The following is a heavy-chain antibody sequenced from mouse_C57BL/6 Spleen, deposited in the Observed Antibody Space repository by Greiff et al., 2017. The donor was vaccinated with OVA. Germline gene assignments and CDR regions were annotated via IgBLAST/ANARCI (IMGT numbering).Heavy chain of an antibody. V-gene: IGHV5-17*01. J-gene: IGHJ4*01. CDR2: ISSGSSTI. CDR1: GFTFSDYG. Sequence: DVMLVESGGGLVKPGGSLKLSCAASGFTFSDYGMHWVRQAPEKGLEWVAYISSGSSTIYYADTVKGRFTISRDNAKNTLFLQMISLRSEDTAMYYCARTYTTGFFYYAMDYWGQGTSVTVSS. D-gene: IGHD1-1*01. CDR3: ARTYTTGFFYYAMDY.